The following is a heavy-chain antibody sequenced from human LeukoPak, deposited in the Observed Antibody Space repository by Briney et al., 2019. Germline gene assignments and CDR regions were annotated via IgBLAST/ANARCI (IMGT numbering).Heavy chain of an antibody. CDR2: INHSGST. CDR3: ARSQPIAAAGTPANYYYYMDV. J-gene: IGHJ6*03. CDR1: GGSFSGYY. Sequence: PSETLSLTCAVYGGSFSGYYWSWIRQPPGKGLEWIGEINHSGSTNYNPSLKSRVTISVDTSKNQFSLKLSSVTAADTAVYYCARSQPIAAAGTPANYYYYMDVWGKGTTVTVSS. D-gene: IGHD6-13*01. V-gene: IGHV4-34*01.